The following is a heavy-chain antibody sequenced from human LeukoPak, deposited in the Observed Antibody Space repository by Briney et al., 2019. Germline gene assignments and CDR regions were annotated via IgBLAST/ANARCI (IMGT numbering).Heavy chain of an antibody. CDR2: LYYGGDT. D-gene: IGHD5-18*01. CDR1: GGSLITTSYF. J-gene: IGHJ4*02. CDR3: AGDSTAMATNFDH. Sequence: SDTLSLTCTVSGGSLITTSYFWGWIRQPPGEGPEWIGSLYYGGDTYYNPSLQSRVTISVDTSKNQVSLKLTSVTAADTAIYYCAGDSTAMATNFDHWGQGTLVTISS. V-gene: IGHV4-39*07.